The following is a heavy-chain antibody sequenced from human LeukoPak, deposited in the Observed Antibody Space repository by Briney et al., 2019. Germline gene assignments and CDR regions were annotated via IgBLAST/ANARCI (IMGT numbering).Heavy chain of an antibody. Sequence: ASVKVSCKASGYTFTSYDINWVRQATGQGLEWMGWMNPNSGNTGYAQKFQGRVTMTRNTSISTAYMELSSLRSEDMAVYYCARQTGFPYTLDYWGQGTLVTVSS. D-gene: IGHD3-9*01. J-gene: IGHJ4*02. CDR2: MNPNSGNT. CDR3: ARQTGFPYTLDY. V-gene: IGHV1-8*01. CDR1: GYTFTSYD.